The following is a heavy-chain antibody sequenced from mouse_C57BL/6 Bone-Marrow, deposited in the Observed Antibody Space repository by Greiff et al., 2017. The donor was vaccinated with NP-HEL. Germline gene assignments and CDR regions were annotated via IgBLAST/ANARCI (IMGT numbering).Heavy chain of an antibody. CDR1: GYSFTGYY. CDR3: ARLGGSSIFDY. V-gene: IGHV1-42*01. CDR2: INPSTGGT. D-gene: IGHD1-1*01. Sequence: VQLKQSGPELVKPGASVKISCKASGYSFTGYYMNWVKQSPEKSLEWIGEINPSTGGTTYNQKFKAKATLTVDKSSSTAYMQLKSLTSEDSAVYYCARLGGSSIFDYWGQGTTLTVSS. J-gene: IGHJ2*01.